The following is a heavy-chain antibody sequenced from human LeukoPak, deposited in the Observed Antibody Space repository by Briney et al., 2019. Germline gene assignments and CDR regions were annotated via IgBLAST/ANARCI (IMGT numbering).Heavy chain of an antibody. CDR1: GGSISSSSYY. Sequence: SETLSLTCTVSGGSISSSSYYWGWIRQPPGKGLEWIGSIYYSGSTYYNPSLKSRVTISVDTSKNQFSLKLSSVTAADTAVYYCAGGGDSSGRRWSLGGKAYYFDYWGQGTLVTVSS. J-gene: IGHJ4*02. CDR2: IYYSGST. V-gene: IGHV4-39*01. D-gene: IGHD3-22*01. CDR3: AGGGDSSGRRWSLGGKAYYFDY.